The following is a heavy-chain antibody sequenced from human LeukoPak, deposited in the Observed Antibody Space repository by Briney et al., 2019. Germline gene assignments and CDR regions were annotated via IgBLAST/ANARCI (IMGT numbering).Heavy chain of an antibody. Sequence: ASVKVSCKASGYTFTGYYMHWVRQAPGQGLQWMGWITPGGGTNYPQKFQGRVAITWDTSITTAYMDLSRLTSDDTAVYYCARDRYGDGFAHFDYWGQGALVTVSP. CDR1: GYTFTGYY. D-gene: IGHD5-24*01. V-gene: IGHV1-2*02. J-gene: IGHJ4*02. CDR2: ITPGGGT. CDR3: ARDRYGDGFAHFDY.